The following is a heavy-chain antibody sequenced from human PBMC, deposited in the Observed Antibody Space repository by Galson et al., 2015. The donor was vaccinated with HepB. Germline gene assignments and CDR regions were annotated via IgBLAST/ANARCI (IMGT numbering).Heavy chain of an antibody. J-gene: IGHJ6*02. CDR3: AKDADFGDYVPYYCLDV. CDR1: GFTFSSYG. CDR2: ISYDGSKQ. Sequence: SLRLSCAASGFTFSSYGMHWVRQAPGKGVEWMAVISYDGSKQYYAGSVKGRFTISRDNSDNTLFLQMNSLRPEDTALYYCAKDADFGDYVPYYCLDVWGQGTTCTVSS. V-gene: IGHV3-30*18. D-gene: IGHD4-17*01.